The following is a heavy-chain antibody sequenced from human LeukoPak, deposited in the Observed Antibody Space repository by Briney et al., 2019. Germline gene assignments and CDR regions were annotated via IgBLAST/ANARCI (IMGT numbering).Heavy chain of an antibody. CDR1: GYTFTSYY. D-gene: IGHD3-22*01. CDR3: ARGGRYYYDSSGYYYKFDY. V-gene: IGHV1-46*01. J-gene: IGHJ4*02. CDR2: INPSGGST. Sequence: GASVKVSCKASGYTFTSYYMHWVRQAPGQGLEWMGIINPSGGSTSYAQKFQGRVTMTRDTSVSTVYMELSSLRSEDTAVYYCARGGRYYYDSSGYYYKFDYWGQGTLVTVSS.